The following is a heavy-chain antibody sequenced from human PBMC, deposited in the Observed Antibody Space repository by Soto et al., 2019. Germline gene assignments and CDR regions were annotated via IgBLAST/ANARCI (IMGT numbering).Heavy chain of an antibody. Sequence: GGSLRLSCAASGFTVSSNYMSWVRQAPGKGLEWVSVIYSGGSTYYADSVKGRFTISRDNSKNTLYLQMNSLRAEDTAVYYCARAHPPLYYYDSSGYFFDYWGQGTLVTVSS. CDR2: IYSGGST. D-gene: IGHD3-22*01. CDR3: ARAHPPLYYYDSSGYFFDY. J-gene: IGHJ4*02. CDR1: GFTVSSNY. V-gene: IGHV3-53*01.